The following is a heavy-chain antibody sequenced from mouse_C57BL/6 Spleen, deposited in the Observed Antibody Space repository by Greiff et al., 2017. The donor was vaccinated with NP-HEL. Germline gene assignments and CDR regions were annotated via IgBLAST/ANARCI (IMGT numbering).Heavy chain of an antibody. CDR2: IDPSDSET. Sequence: VQLQQPGAELVRPGSSVKLSCKASGYTFTSYWMHWVKQRPIQGLEWIGNIDPSDSETHYNQKFKDKATLTVDKSSSTAYMQLSSLTSEDSAVYYCARTSGSSYGWYFDVWGTGTTVTVSS. CDR3: ARTSGSSYGWYFDV. V-gene: IGHV1-52*01. D-gene: IGHD1-1*01. J-gene: IGHJ1*03. CDR1: GYTFTSYW.